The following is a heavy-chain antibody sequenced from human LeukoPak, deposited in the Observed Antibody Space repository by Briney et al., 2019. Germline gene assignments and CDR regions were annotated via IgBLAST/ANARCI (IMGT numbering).Heavy chain of an antibody. D-gene: IGHD3-3*01. CDR2: ISAYNGNT. Sequence: GESLQISCKVSGYSFTTYWIGWVRQAPGQGLEWMGRISAYNGNTNYAQKLQGRVTMTTDTSTSTAYMELRSLRSDDTAVYYCARRGRGVASGYDYWGQGTLVTVSS. CDR1: GYSFTTYW. CDR3: ARRGRGVASGYDY. J-gene: IGHJ4*02. V-gene: IGHV1-18*04.